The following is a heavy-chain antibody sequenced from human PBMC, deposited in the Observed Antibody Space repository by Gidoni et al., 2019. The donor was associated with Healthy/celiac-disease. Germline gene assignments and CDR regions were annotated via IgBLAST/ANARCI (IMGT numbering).Heavy chain of an antibody. V-gene: IGHV4-34*01. CDR3: ARVVGAQPHAFDI. CDR1: GGSFSGYY. J-gene: IGHJ3*02. D-gene: IGHD1-26*01. Sequence: QVQLQQWGAGLLKPSETLSLTCAVHGGSFSGYYWSWIRQPPGKGLEWIGEINHSGSTNYNPSLKSRVTISVDTSKNQFSLKLSSVTAADTAVYYCARVVGAQPHAFDIWGQGTWSPSLQ. CDR2: INHSGST.